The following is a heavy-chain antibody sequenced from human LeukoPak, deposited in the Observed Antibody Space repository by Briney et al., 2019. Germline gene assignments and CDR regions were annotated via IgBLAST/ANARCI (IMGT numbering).Heavy chain of an antibody. V-gene: IGHV3-23*01. D-gene: IGHD5-12*01. CDR2: ISGSGGST. CDR3: ARGYSGYDFDY. Sequence: GGSLRLSCAASGFTFTTYAMSWVRQAPGKGLEWVSAISGSGGSTKYADSVKGRFTISRDTSKNTLYLQMNSLRAEDTAVYYCARGYSGYDFDYWGQGTLVTVSS. J-gene: IGHJ4*02. CDR1: GFTFTTYA.